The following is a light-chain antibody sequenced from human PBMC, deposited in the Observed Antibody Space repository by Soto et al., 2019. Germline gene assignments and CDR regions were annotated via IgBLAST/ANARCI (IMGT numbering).Light chain of an antibody. CDR3: CSYAGFSTFVI. J-gene: IGLJ2*01. CDR2: EGS. Sequence: QSALTQPASVSGSPGQSITISCTGTSSDVGRYNLVSWYQQHPGKAPKLMIYEGSKRPSGVSNRFSGSKSGNTASLTISGLQAEDEADYFCCSYAGFSTFVIFGGGTKLTVL. V-gene: IGLV2-23*03. CDR1: SSDVGRYNL.